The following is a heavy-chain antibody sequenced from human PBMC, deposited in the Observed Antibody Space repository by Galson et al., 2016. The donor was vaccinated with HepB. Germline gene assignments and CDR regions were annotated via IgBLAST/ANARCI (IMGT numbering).Heavy chain of an antibody. CDR2: IVHSGTT. V-gene: IGHV4-4*02. J-gene: IGHJ2*01. CDR3: ARDNLRTLGGTPYWSFDL. Sequence: LSLTCAVSGGSISSNDWWTGLRPPAEKGLEWIGEIVHSGTTMYKQSLKSRFTISMDNSTNQFSLKMNSLTAADTAVYYCARDNLRTLGGTPYWSFDLWGRGTLVTVSS. CDR1: GGSISSNDW. D-gene: IGHD7-27*01.